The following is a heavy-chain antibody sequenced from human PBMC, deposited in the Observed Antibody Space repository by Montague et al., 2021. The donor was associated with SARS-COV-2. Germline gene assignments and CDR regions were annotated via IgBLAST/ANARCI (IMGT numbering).Heavy chain of an antibody. J-gene: IGHJ4*02. CDR2: IYHSGST. Sequence: SETLSLTCVVSGGSISSINWWSWVRQPPGKGLEWIREIYHSGSTNYNPSLKSRVIISVDKSKNQFSLKLRSVTAADTAVYYCARTGYSSGWHSFDYWGQGTLVTVSS. D-gene: IGHD6-19*01. V-gene: IGHV4-4*02. CDR3: ARTGYSSGWHSFDY. CDR1: GGSISSINW.